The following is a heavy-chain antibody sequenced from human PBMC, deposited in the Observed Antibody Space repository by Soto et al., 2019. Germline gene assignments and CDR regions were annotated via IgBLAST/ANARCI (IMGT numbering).Heavy chain of an antibody. CDR1: GFSFSSYG. CDR3: ARWWNDEEWVDTMDV. J-gene: IGHJ6*02. CDR2: IYYDGSNE. Sequence: QVQLVESGGGVVQPGRALRLSCAASGFSFSSYGMHWVRQAPGKGLEWVAVIYYDGSNEYYSDSVKGRFTISRDNSKNTLYLPMNSLRVEDTAVYYCARWWNDEEWVDTMDVWGQGTTVTVAS. V-gene: IGHV3-33*01. D-gene: IGHD1-1*01.